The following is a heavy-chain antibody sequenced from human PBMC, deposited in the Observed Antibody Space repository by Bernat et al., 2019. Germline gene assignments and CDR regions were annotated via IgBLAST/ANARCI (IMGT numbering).Heavy chain of an antibody. CDR3: AKRYCSGGSCYLDY. D-gene: IGHD2-15*01. CDR1: GFTFSSYG. Sequence: EVQLLESGGDLVQPGGSLRLSCTASGFTFSSYGMSWVRQAPGKGLEWVSVISGTGGSTFYADSVKGRFTISRDNSENTLYLHMNSLRAEDTAVYYCAKRYCSGGSCYLDYWGQGTLVTVSS. J-gene: IGHJ4*02. CDR2: ISGTGGST. V-gene: IGHV3-23*01.